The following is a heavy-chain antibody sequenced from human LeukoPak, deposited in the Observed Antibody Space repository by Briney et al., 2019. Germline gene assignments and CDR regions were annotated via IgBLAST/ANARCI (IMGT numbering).Heavy chain of an antibody. CDR1: GGSFSGYY. J-gene: IGHJ2*01. V-gene: IGHV4-34*01. CDR3: ARGPWYFDV. Sequence: PAESLSLTCAVSGGSFSGYYWSWIRQPPGKGLEWIGEINHSGSTYYNPSPKSRVTISLDTSKNQFSLNVSSVTAADTSVYYCARGPWYFDVWGRGTLVTVSS. CDR2: INHSGST.